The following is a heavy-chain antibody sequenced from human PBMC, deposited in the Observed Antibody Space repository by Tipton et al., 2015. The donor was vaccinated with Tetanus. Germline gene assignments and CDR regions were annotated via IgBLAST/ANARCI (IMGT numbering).Heavy chain of an antibody. CDR1: GFTFTRYA. CDR3: AREDGGPTLDYFGA. CDR2: ITFDGNTK. J-gene: IGHJ4*02. V-gene: IGHV3-30-3*01. D-gene: IGHD3-16*01. Sequence: SLRLSCSASGFTFTRYAMHWIRQVPGKGLEWLAVITFDGNTKYYADSVKGRFTLSRDNSQSTLYLQMNSLKVEDTAVYYCAREDGGPTLDYFGAWGQGALVLVSS.